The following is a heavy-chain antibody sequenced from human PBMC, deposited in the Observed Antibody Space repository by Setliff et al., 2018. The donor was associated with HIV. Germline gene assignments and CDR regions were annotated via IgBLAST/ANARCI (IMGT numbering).Heavy chain of an antibody. Sequence: SGPTLVNPTQPLTLTCTFSGFSLSTSGVGVGWIRQPPGKALEWLGVIYWNNNKYYRPSLGSRLTVTRDTSKNQVVLTMTNMDPLDTATYFCAHTPVSRNQYFFDYWGQGTLVTVS. V-gene: IGHV2-5*01. CDR3: AHTPVSRNQYFFDY. CDR2: IYWNNNK. J-gene: IGHJ4*02. CDR1: GFSLSTSGVG. D-gene: IGHD3-9*01.